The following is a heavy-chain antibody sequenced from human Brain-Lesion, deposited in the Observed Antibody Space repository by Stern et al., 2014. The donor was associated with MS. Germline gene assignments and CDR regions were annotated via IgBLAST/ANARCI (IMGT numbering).Heavy chain of an antibody. V-gene: IGHV1-2*02. D-gene: IGHD3-3*01. CDR1: GYIFTGYY. Sequence: VQLVESGAEVKKPGASVKASCKTSGYIFTGYYIHWVRQAPGQGLEWMAWINPNTGGRKYAQKFQGRVTMSRDTSISTAYVELSSLTSDDTAVYYCARDQRGITIFGVVTDYYYLGMDVWGQGTTVTVSS. J-gene: IGHJ6*02. CDR2: INPNTGGR. CDR3: ARDQRGITIFGVVTDYYYLGMDV.